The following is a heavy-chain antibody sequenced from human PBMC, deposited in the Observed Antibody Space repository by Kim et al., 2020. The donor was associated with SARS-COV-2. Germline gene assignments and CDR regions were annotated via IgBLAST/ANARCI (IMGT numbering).Heavy chain of an antibody. J-gene: IGHJ4*02. V-gene: IGHV3-30*01. CDR3: ARGEPIVATLPWFDY. D-gene: IGHD5-12*01. Sequence: DSVKGRFTISRDNSKNTLYLQMNSLRAEDTAVYYCARGEPIVATLPWFDYWGQGTLVTVSS.